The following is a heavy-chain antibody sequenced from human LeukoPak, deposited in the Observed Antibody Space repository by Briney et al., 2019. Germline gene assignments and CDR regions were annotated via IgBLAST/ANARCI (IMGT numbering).Heavy chain of an antibody. CDR3: ARDLVPYYYDSSGHSRWAFDI. Sequence: SVKVSCKASGGTFSSYAISWVRQAPGQGLEWMGGIIPIFGTANYAQKFQGGVTITADESTSTAYMELSSLRSEDTAVYYCARDLVPYYYDSSGHSRWAFDIWGQGTMVTVSS. J-gene: IGHJ3*02. V-gene: IGHV1-69*01. D-gene: IGHD3-22*01. CDR2: IIPIFGTA. CDR1: GGTFSSYA.